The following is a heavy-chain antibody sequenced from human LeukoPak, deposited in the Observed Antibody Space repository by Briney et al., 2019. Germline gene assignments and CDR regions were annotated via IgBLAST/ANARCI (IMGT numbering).Heavy chain of an antibody. D-gene: IGHD1-1*01. CDR2: IYYSGST. Sequence: SETLSLTCTVSGGSISSYYWSWIRQPPGKGLEWIGYIYYSGSTYYNPSLKSRVTISVDTSKNQFSLKLSSVTAADTAVYYCARDPRYNWNDAYYFDYWGQGTLVTVSS. V-gene: IGHV4-59*12. J-gene: IGHJ4*02. CDR1: GGSISSYY. CDR3: ARDPRYNWNDAYYFDY.